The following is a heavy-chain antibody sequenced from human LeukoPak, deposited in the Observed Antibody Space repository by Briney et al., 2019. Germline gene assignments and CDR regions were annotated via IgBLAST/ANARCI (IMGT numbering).Heavy chain of an antibody. V-gene: IGHV3-74*01. CDR1: GFTFGTYW. CDR2: INSDGGTT. J-gene: IGHJ6*03. D-gene: IGHD3-10*01. CDR3: AREAYGPDYYMDV. Sequence: GGSLRLSCGASGFTFGTYWMHWVRQAPGKGLVWVSGINSDGGTTTYADSVKGRFTISRDNAKNTLYLHMSNLRAKDTAVYYCAREAYGPDYYMDVWGKGTTVTISS.